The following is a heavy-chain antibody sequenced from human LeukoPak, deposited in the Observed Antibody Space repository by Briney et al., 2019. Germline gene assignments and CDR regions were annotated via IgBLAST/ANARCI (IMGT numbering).Heavy chain of an antibody. CDR1: SGSISSSTYY. D-gene: IGHD3-10*01. CDR2: IYFSGNT. J-gene: IGHJ3*02. V-gene: IGHV4-39*01. Sequence: SETLSLTCTVSSGSISSSTYYWGWIRQPPGKGLEWIGSIYFSGNTFYNPSLKSRVTISVDTSKNQISLKLSSVTAADTAVYYCARHYHYGSGSYMPFHIWGQGTTVTVSS. CDR3: ARHYHYGSGSYMPFHI.